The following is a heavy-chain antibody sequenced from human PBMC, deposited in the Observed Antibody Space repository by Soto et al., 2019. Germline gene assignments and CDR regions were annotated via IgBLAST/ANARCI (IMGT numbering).Heavy chain of an antibody. CDR1: GYTFTGYY. V-gene: IGHV1-2*04. D-gene: IGHD1-26*01. CDR3: ARAKYSGSYSTFDY. CDR2: INPNSGGT. Sequence: QVQLVQSGAEVKKPGASVKVSCKASGYTFTGYYMHWVRQAPGQGLEWMGWINPNSGGTNYAQKFQGWVTMTRDTSISTADMELSRLRSDDTAVYYCARAKYSGSYSTFDYWGQGTLVTVSS. J-gene: IGHJ4*02.